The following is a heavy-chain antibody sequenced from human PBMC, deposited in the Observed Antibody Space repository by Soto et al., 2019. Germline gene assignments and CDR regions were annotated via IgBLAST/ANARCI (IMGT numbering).Heavy chain of an antibody. D-gene: IGHD2-8*01. J-gene: IGHJ6*02. CDR3: ARDPYHVLMVNAPNLYGMDV. CDR2: ISTYSGNT. V-gene: IGHV1-18*01. Sequence: ASVTDSCKPSVYTFTTYDISWVRQAPGQGLEWMGRISTYSGNTNYPQSLQGRLTLTTDTSTTTAYMELRSLRSDDTAVYYCARDPYHVLMVNAPNLYGMDVWGQGTTVTVSS. CDR1: VYTFTTYD.